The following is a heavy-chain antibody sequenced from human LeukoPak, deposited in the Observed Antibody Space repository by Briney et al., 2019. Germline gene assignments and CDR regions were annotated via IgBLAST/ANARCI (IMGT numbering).Heavy chain of an antibody. V-gene: IGHV3-21*01. Sequence: GGSLRLSCAASGFTFSSYSMNWVRQAPGKGLEWVSSISSSSSYIYYADSVKGRFTISRDNAKNSLYLQMNSLRAEDTAVYYCARETGYRTYYFDYWGQGTLVTVSP. CDR2: ISSSSSYI. D-gene: IGHD5-24*01. J-gene: IGHJ4*02. CDR1: GFTFSSYS. CDR3: ARETGYRTYYFDY.